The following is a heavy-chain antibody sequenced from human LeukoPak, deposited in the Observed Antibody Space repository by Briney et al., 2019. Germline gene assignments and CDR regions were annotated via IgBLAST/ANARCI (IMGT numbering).Heavy chain of an antibody. V-gene: IGHV1-69*05. CDR1: GGTFSSYV. CDR2: IIPIFGTA. J-gene: IGHJ6*03. CDR3: ARDLVIAPKQNYYYYYMDV. D-gene: IGHD6-13*01. Sequence: ASVKVSCKASGGTFSSYVISWVRQAPGQGLEWMGRIIPIFGTANYAQKFQGRGTITTDESTSTAYMELSSLRSEDTAVYYCARDLVIAPKQNYYYYYMDVWGKGTTVTVSS.